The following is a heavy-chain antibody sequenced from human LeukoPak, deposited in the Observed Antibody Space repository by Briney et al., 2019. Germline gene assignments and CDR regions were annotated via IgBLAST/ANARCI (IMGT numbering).Heavy chain of an antibody. D-gene: IGHD6-13*01. J-gene: IGHJ4*02. CDR2: IYYSGST. Sequence: PSETLSLTCTVSGGSISSGSNYWSWIRQHPGKGLEWIGYIYYSGSTYYNPSLKSRVTISVDTSKNQFSLKLSSVTAADTAVYYCARRSWYHYFDYWGQGTLVTVSS. CDR3: ARRSWYHYFDY. CDR1: GGSISSGSNY. V-gene: IGHV4-39*01.